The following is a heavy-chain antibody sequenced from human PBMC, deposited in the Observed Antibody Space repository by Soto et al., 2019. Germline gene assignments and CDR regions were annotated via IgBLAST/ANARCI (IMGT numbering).Heavy chain of an antibody. CDR1: GGSISSGGYY. CDR3: ARGHPDFWSEIDY. Sequence: SETLSLTCTVSGGSISSGGYYWSWIRQHPGKGLEWIGYIYYSGSTYYNPSLKSRVTISVDTSKNQFSLKLSSVTAADTAVYYCARGHPDFWSEIDYWGQGTLVTVSS. J-gene: IGHJ4*02. V-gene: IGHV4-31*03. CDR2: IYYSGST. D-gene: IGHD3-3*01.